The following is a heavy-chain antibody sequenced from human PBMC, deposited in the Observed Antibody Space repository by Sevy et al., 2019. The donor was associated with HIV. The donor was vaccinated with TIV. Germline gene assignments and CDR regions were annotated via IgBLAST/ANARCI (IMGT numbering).Heavy chain of an antibody. D-gene: IGHD4-17*01. J-gene: IGHJ4*02. CDR2: IRSKAYGGTT. Sequence: GGSLRLSCTASGFTFGDYAMSWFRQAPVKGLEWVGFIRSKAYGGTTEYAASVKGRFTISRDDSKSIAYLQMNSLKTEDTAVYYCTRMTTVTTTPYYFDYWGQGTLVTVSS. V-gene: IGHV3-49*03. CDR3: TRMTTVTTTPYYFDY. CDR1: GFTFGDYA.